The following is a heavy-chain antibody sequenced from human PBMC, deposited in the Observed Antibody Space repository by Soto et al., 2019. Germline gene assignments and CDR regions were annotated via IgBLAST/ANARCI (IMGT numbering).Heavy chain of an antibody. CDR2: IYWDDDK. CDR1: GFSLSTSEVG. D-gene: IGHD3-3*01. V-gene: IGHV2-5*02. J-gene: IGHJ6*02. CDR3: AHSMRPRIFSV. Sequence: QITLKESGPTLVKPTQTLTLTCTCSGFSLSTSEVGVGWFRQPPGKALEGVALIYWDDDKRYSPSLKSRLTITKDTSKNQVVLTMTNLDPLDTATYYCAHSMRPRIFSVWGQGTTVTVSS.